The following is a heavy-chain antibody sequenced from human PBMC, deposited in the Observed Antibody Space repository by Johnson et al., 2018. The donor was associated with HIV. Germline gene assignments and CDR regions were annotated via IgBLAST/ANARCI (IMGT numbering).Heavy chain of an antibody. Sequence: VQLVESGGGLVQPGGSLRLSCAASGFMFGDFAMSWVRQSPGKGLGWLSGINWNGGNLGYADSVKGRFRISRDNAKNYLYLQMNSLRVEGTALYYCVRVVVTMIVSDTLPSLGDGRNDAFDIWGQGTMVTVSS. D-gene: IGHD3-22*01. CDR1: GFMFGDFA. J-gene: IGHJ3*02. CDR2: INWNGGNL. V-gene: IGHV3-20*04. CDR3: VRVVVTMIVSDTLPSLGDGRNDAFDI.